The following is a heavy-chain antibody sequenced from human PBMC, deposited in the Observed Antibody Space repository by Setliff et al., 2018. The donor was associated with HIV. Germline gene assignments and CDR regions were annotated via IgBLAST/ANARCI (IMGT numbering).Heavy chain of an antibody. CDR1: GYTFTSYP. V-gene: IGHV1-46*01. J-gene: IGHJ4*02. CDR3: ARPGIAAADYYFDY. CDR2: VNPSGGST. Sequence: ASVKVSCKASGYTFTSYPMHWVRQAPGQGLEWVGMVNPSGGSTAYAQKFQGRVTIIRDTSTSTVYMDLSSLRSEDTAVYYCARPGIAAADYYFDYWGQGALVTVSS. D-gene: IGHD6-13*01.